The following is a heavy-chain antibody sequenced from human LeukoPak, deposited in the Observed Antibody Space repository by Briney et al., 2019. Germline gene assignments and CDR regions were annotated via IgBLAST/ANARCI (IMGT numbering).Heavy chain of an antibody. CDR1: GFTISSYW. J-gene: IGHJ4*02. CDR3: AREGRFLDRSPVDY. V-gene: IGHV3-74*01. Sequence: GVSLRLSCAASGFTISSYWMHWVRQAPGKGMVWVSGIKSDGSSTSYADSVKRRFTVSRDNAKNTMYLQMNSLRAEDTAVYYCAREGRFLDRSPVDYWGQGSLITVSS. D-gene: IGHD3/OR15-3a*01. CDR2: IKSDGSST.